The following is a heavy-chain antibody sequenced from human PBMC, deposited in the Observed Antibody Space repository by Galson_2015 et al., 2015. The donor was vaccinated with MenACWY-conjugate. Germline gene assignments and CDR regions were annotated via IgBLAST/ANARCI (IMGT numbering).Heavy chain of an antibody. CDR2: IRRKVYGGTT. CDR1: GFTFGENA. Sequence: SLRLSCAASGFTFGENAMSWVRQAPGKGLEWLGFIRRKVYGGTTEYAASVKGRFSISIDGSKKIAYLQMNSLKTEDTAVYYCTSQSERVFPAGYYMDVWGKGTTVTVSS. D-gene: IGHD1-26*01. CDR3: TSQSERVFPAGYYMDV. J-gene: IGHJ6*03. V-gene: IGHV3-49*04.